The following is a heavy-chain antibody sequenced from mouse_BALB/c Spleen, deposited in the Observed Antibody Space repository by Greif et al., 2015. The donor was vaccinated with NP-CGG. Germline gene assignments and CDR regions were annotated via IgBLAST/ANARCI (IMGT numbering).Heavy chain of an antibody. CDR2: IFPGNVNT. CDR1: GYTFTSYY. J-gene: IGHJ4*01. Sequence: QVHVKQSGPELVKPGASVRISCKASGYTFTSYYIHWVKQGPGQGLEWIGWIFPGNVNTKYNENFKGKATLTADKSSGTTFMQLSSLTSDDSALYFCTRDTMDYWGQGTSVSVSS. V-gene: IGHV1S56*01. CDR3: TRDTMDY.